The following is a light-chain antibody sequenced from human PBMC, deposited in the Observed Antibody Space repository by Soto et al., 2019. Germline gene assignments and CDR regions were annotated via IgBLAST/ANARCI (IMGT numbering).Light chain of an antibody. Sequence: DIQMTPSPSSLSASVGDRVTITCQASQDIGNYLNWYQQRPGKAPKLLILDASSLDTGVPSRFSGSGSGTDFTFTISSLQSEDIATYYCQQYYNVPITFGLGTRLEIK. V-gene: IGKV1-33*01. CDR3: QQYYNVPIT. CDR2: DAS. J-gene: IGKJ5*01. CDR1: QDIGNY.